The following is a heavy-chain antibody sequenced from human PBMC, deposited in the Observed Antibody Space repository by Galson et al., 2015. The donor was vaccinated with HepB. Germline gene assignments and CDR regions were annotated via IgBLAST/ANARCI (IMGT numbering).Heavy chain of an antibody. J-gene: IGHJ4*02. CDR3: AKGVAEYSSGWYYFDS. CDR2: ISGDGGST. CDR1: GFTFNNYA. V-gene: IGHV3-23*01. Sequence: SLRLSCAASGFTFNNYAMSWVRQAPGKGLEWVSSISGDGGSTYYTDSVKGRFTIARDNSRNTLSLQMNSLRVEDTARYYCAKGVAEYSSGWYYFDSWGQGTLVTVSS. D-gene: IGHD6-19*01.